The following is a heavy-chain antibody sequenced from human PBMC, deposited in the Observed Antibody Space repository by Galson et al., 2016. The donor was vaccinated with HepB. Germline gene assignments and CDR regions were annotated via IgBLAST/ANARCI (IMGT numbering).Heavy chain of an antibody. CDR2: INPNSGGT. CDR1: GYTFTGYC. J-gene: IGHJ5*02. Sequence: SVKVSCKASGYTFTGYCMHWVRQAPGLGLEWMGRINPNSGGTNYAQKFQGRVTMTRDTSISTAYMELSRLRSDDTAVYYCTRGEYLLGWFDPWGQGTLVAASS. CDR3: TRGEYLLGWFDP. D-gene: IGHD2/OR15-2a*01. V-gene: IGHV1-2*06.